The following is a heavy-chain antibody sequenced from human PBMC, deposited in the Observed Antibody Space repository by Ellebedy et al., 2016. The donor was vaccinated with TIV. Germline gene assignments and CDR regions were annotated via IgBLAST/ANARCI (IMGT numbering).Heavy chain of an antibody. Sequence: GGSLRLSXAASGFTFTTYIMNWVRQAPGKGLEWVAFIRSSINSISYADSVKGRFTISRDDAENSLYLQMNSLRDEDTALYYCARGGAGFDSMNRELSFDSWGQGTLVIVSS. J-gene: IGHJ4*02. CDR3: ARGGAGFDSMNRELSFDS. D-gene: IGHD1-26*01. CDR1: GFTFTTYI. V-gene: IGHV3-48*02. CDR2: IRSSINSI.